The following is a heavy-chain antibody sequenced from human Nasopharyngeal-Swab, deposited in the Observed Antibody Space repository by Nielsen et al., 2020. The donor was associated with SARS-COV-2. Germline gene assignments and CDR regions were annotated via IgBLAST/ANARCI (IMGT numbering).Heavy chain of an antibody. D-gene: IGHD5-18*01. Sequence: SVKVSCKASVGTFSSYAISWVRQAPAQGLEWMGGIIPIFGTANYAQKFQGSVTITADESTSTAYMELSSLRSEDTAVYYCARQGFRGTAMTYYYYMDVWGKGTTVTVSS. CDR2: IIPIFGTA. CDR1: VGTFSSYA. CDR3: ARQGFRGTAMTYYYYMDV. J-gene: IGHJ6*03. V-gene: IGHV1-69*13.